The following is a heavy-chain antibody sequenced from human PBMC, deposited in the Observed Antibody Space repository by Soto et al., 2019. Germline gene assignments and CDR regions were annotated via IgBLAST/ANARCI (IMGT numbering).Heavy chain of an antibody. Sequence: EVQLLESGGGLVQPGGSLRLSCAASGFTFSSYAMSWVRQAPGKGLEWVSAISGSGGSTYYADSVKGRFTISRDNSKNTLYLQMTSRRAEDTVVYYCAKYGGRYSVHDAFDIWGQGTMVTVSS. D-gene: IGHD1-26*01. J-gene: IGHJ3*02. CDR2: ISGSGGST. CDR3: AKYGGRYSVHDAFDI. V-gene: IGHV3-23*01. CDR1: GFTFSSYA.